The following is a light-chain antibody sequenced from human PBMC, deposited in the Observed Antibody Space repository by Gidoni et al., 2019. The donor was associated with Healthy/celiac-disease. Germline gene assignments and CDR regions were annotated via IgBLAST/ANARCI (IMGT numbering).Light chain of an antibody. CDR1: QSVLHSNGYNY. CDR2: LGS. CDR3: MQALQTPLT. J-gene: IGKJ1*01. V-gene: IGKV2-28*01. Sequence: DSVMTQSPLSLPVTPGEPASISCRSSQSVLHSNGYNYLDWYLQKPGQSPQLLIYLGSNRASGVPDRFSGSGSGTDFTLKISRVEAEDVGVYYCMQALQTPLTFGQGTKVEIK.